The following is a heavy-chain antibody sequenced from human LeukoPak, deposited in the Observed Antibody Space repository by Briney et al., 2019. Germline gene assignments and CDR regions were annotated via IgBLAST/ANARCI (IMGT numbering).Heavy chain of an antibody. V-gene: IGHV4-59*08. CDR3: ARGGVIAVRNWFDP. Sequence: PSETLSLTCTVSGGSISSYYWSWIRQPPGKGLEWIGYIYYSGSTNYNPSLKSRVTISVDTSKNQFSLKLSSVTAADTAVHYCARGGVIAVRNWFDPWGQGTLVTVSS. J-gene: IGHJ5*02. CDR2: IYYSGST. D-gene: IGHD6-6*01. CDR1: GGSISSYY.